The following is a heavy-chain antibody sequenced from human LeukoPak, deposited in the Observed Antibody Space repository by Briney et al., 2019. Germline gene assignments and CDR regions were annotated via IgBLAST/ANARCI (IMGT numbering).Heavy chain of an antibody. CDR2: IYYSGST. V-gene: IGHV4-39*01. CDR3: ARQNNSGYLSYFQH. Sequence: SETLSLTCTVSGGSISSYYWSWIRQPPGKGLEWIGSIYYSGSTYYNPSLKSRVTISVDTSKNQFSLKLSSVTAADTAVYYCARQNNSGYLSYFQHWGQGTLVTVSS. CDR1: GGSISSYY. J-gene: IGHJ1*01. D-gene: IGHD3-22*01.